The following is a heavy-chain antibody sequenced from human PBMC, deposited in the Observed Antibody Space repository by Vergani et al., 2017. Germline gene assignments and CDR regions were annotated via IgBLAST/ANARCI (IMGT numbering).Heavy chain of an antibody. CDR3: ARVKGYCSSTSCQRPFDY. Sequence: QVQLVQSGAEVKKPGSSVKVSCKASGGTFSSYAISWVRQAPGQGLEWMGGIIPIFGTANYAQKFQGRVTITADESTSTAYMELSSLRSEDTAVYYCARVKGYCSSTSCQRPFDYWGQGTLVTVSS. J-gene: IGHJ4*02. CDR1: GGTFSSYA. V-gene: IGHV1-69*12. CDR2: IIPIFGTA. D-gene: IGHD2-2*01.